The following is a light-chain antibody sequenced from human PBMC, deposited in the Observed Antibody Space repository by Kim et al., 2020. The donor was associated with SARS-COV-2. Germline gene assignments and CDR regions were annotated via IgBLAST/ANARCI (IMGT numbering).Light chain of an antibody. V-gene: IGKV3-20*01. CDR3: QQFGSSYT. CDR1: QTVTTNS. CDR2: GTS. Sequence: CLSPGESATLSCRASQTVTTNSLAWYQQKPGQAPRLLIFGTSSRATGIPDRFSGSGSGTDFTLTISRLEPEDFAVYYCQQFGSSYTFGQGTKLEI. J-gene: IGKJ2*01.